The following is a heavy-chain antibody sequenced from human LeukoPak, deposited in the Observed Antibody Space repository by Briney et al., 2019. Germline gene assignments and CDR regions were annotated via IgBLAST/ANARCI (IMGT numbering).Heavy chain of an antibody. CDR3: ARDSGRFLEWPDAFDI. V-gene: IGHV6-1*01. CDR2: TYYRSKWYN. D-gene: IGHD3-3*01. CDR1: GDSVSSNSAA. J-gene: IGHJ3*02. Sequence: SQTLSLTCAISGDSVSSNSAAWNWIRQSPSRGLEWLGRTYYRSKWYNDYAVSVKSRITINPDTSKNQFSLQLNSVTPEDTAVYYCARDSGRFLEWPDAFDIWGQGTMVTVSS.